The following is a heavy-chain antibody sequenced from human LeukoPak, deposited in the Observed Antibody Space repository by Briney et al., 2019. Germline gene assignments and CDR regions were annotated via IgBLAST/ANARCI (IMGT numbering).Heavy chain of an antibody. CDR1: GYTFTSYY. CDR2: IIPIFGTA. V-gene: IGHV1-69*13. J-gene: IGHJ5*02. CDR3: AREKAARPVGWFDP. D-gene: IGHD6-6*01. Sequence: SVKVSCRASGYTFTSYYMHWVRQAPGQGLEWMGGIIPIFGTANYAQKFQGRVTITADESTSTAYMELSSLRAEDTAVYYCAREKAARPVGWFDPWGQGALVTVSS.